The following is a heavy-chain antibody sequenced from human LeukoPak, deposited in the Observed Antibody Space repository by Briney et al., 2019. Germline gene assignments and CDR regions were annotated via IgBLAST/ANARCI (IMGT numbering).Heavy chain of an antibody. D-gene: IGHD6-13*01. CDR2: ISGCGGST. CDR3: AKDQGYSSSWHDAFDI. Sequence: GGSLRLSCAASGFTFSSYAMSWVRQAPGKGLEWVSAISGCGGSTYYADSVKGRFTISRDNSKNTLYLQMNSLRAEDTAVYYCAKDQGYSSSWHDAFDIWGQGTMVTVSS. J-gene: IGHJ3*02. CDR1: GFTFSSYA. V-gene: IGHV3-23*01.